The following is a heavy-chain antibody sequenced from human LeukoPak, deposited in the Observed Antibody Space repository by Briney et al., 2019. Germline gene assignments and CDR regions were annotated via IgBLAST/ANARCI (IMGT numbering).Heavy chain of an antibody. CDR3: ARDTHSAVWD. D-gene: IGHD2-15*01. V-gene: IGHV4-59*01. Sequence: PSETLSLTCTVSGGSISSYYWSWLRQPPGKGLEWIGYIYYSGSTNYNPSLKSRVTISVDTSKNQFSLKLSSVTAADTAVYYCARDTHSAVWDWGQGTLVTVSS. CDR1: GGSISSYY. J-gene: IGHJ4*02. CDR2: IYYSGST.